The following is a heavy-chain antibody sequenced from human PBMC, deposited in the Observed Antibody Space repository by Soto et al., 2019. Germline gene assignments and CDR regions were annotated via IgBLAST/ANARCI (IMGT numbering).Heavy chain of an antibody. CDR2: IIPIFGTA. J-gene: IGHJ5*02. CDR1: GGTFSSYA. V-gene: IGHV1-69*13. CDR3: ARDQNPYYDFWSGRKGNWFDP. D-gene: IGHD3-3*01. Sequence: SVKVSCKASGGTFSSYAISWVRQAPGQGLEWMGGIIPIFGTANYAQKFQGRVTITADESTSTAYMELSSLRSEDTAVYYCARDQNPYYDFWSGRKGNWFDPWGQGALVTVSS.